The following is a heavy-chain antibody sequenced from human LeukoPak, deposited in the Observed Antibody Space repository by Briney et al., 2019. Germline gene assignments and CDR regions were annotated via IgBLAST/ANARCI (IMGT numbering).Heavy chain of an antibody. Sequence: GGSLRLSCAASGFTLSMYWMHWVRQAPGKGLVWVSRSNTDGSSTNYADSVKGRFTISIDNAKSTLYLQMNSLRAEDTAVYYCARGYSDYYYFDSWGQGTLVTVSS. CDR1: GFTLSMYW. D-gene: IGHD4-11*01. CDR3: ARGYSDYYYFDS. V-gene: IGHV3-74*01. CDR2: SNTDGSST. J-gene: IGHJ4*02.